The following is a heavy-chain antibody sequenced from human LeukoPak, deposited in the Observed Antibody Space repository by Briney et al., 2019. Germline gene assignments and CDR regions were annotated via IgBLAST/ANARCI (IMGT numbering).Heavy chain of an antibody. V-gene: IGHV4-59*05. D-gene: IGHD3-3*01. CDR2: IYYSGST. Sequence: LRLSCAASGFTFSSCEMNWVRQAPGKGLEWIGSIYYSGSTYYNPSLKSRVTISVDTSKNQFSLKLSSVTAADTAVYYCASSYYDFWSGYYANWFDPWGQGTLVTVSS. CDR3: ASSYYDFWSGYYANWFDP. J-gene: IGHJ5*02. CDR1: GFTFSSCEMN.